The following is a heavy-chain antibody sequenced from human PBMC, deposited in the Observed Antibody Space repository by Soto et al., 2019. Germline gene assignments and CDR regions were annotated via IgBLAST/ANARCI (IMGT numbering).Heavy chain of an antibody. Sequence: EVQLVESGGGLVQPGGSLRLSCAASGFTLSSYDMNWVRQAPGGGLEWISSLSPSGITMYYADSVRGRFTISRDKARNSLYLQMSSLRAEDTAVYYCVRAACGGGNCYSYWGQGTLLTVSS. D-gene: IGHD2-15*01. CDR2: LSPSGITM. J-gene: IGHJ4*02. CDR1: GFTLSSYD. CDR3: VRAACGGGNCYSY. V-gene: IGHV3-48*01.